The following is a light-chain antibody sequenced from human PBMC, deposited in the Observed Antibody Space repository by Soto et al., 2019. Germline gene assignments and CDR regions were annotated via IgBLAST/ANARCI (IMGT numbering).Light chain of an antibody. CDR1: QTVSRH. V-gene: IGKV3-11*01. J-gene: IGKJ3*01. Sequence: EIVLTQSPATLSLSPGERATLSCRASQTVSRHLAWYQQKPGQAPRLLIYDTSNRATGIPARFSGSGSGTEFTLTISGLETEDFAVYYCQQRGNWPPGFTFGPGTTVDMK. CDR3: QQRGNWPPGFT. CDR2: DTS.